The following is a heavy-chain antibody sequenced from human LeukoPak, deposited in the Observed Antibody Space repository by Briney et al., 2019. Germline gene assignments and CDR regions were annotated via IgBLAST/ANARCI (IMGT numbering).Heavy chain of an antibody. CDR2: IYSAGAT. J-gene: IGHJ5*02. CDR3: ARGSDYDKSGYFYIMET. V-gene: IGHV3-53*01. CDR1: GFTFSNYG. Sequence: GGSLRLSCAASGFTFSNYGMHWVRQAPGKGLEWVSVIYSAGATYYSGSVEGRFTISRDNSRNTLYLQMYGLRVEDTAVYYCARGSDYDKSGYFYIMETWGQGTLVTVSS. D-gene: IGHD3-22*01.